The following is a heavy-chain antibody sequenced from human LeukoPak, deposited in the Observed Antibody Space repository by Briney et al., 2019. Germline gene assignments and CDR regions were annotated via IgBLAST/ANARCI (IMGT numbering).Heavy chain of an antibody. CDR2: ISSSSSYI. Sequence: GGSLRLSCAASGFTFSSYSMNWVRQAPGKGLEWVSSISSSSSYIYYADSVKGRFTISRDNAKNSLYPQMNSLRAEDTAVYYCARDWRGPDAFDIWGQGTMVTVSS. D-gene: IGHD1-26*01. CDR3: ARDWRGPDAFDI. CDR1: GFTFSSYS. J-gene: IGHJ3*02. V-gene: IGHV3-21*01.